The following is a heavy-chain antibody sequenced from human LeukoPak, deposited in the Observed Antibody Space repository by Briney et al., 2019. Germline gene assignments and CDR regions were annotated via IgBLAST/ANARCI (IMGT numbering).Heavy chain of an antibody. CDR1: GYTFTSYA. Sequence: ASVKVSCKASGYTFTSYAMNWVRQAPGQGLEWMGWINTNTGNPTYAQGFTGRFVFSLDTSVSTAYLQISSLKAEDTAVYYCARSGYCSGGSCYSYYYYYMDVWGKGTTITISS. CDR3: ARSGYCSGGSCYSYYYYYMDV. V-gene: IGHV7-4-1*02. CDR2: INTNTGNP. D-gene: IGHD2-15*01. J-gene: IGHJ6*03.